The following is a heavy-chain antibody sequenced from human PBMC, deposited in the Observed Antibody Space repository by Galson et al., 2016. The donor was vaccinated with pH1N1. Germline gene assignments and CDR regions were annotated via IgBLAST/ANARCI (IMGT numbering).Heavy chain of an antibody. CDR2: TNQDGSQK. CDR1: GFIFSGHW. V-gene: IGHV3-7*01. Sequence: SLRLSCAASGFIFSGHWMSWVRQAPDKGLEWVANTNQDGSQKYYVDSVRGRFTISRDNAKNSVSLQMNSLRPDDTGVYYCVRAIGAAASFWGQGTLVTVSS. J-gene: IGHJ4*02. D-gene: IGHD6-13*01. CDR3: VRAIGAAASF.